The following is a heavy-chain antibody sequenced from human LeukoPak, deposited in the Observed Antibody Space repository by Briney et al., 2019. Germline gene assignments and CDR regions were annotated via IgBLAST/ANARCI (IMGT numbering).Heavy chain of an antibody. V-gene: IGHV4-59*01. J-gene: IGHJ4*02. Sequence: SETLSLTCAVSGGPIIASYWSWIRQPPGKGLEWIGYTHYSGTGNYNPSLKSRVTISIDTSKNLFSLSLTSVTAADTAVYYCARVRFYDTTGYSTSYYLDYWGQGALVTVSS. CDR2: THYSGTG. D-gene: IGHD3-22*01. CDR1: GGPIIASY. CDR3: ARVRFYDTTGYSTSYYLDY.